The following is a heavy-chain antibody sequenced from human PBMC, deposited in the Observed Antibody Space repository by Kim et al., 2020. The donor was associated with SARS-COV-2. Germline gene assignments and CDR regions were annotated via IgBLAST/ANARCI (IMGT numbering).Heavy chain of an antibody. CDR1: GGSISSGGYY. CDR2: IYYSGSS. D-gene: IGHD7-27*01. CDR3: GSQRFRTGGIVY. Sequence: SETLSLTCTVSGGSISSGGYYWSWIRQLPGKGLEWIGYIYYSGSSYYNPSLKSRVTISVDTSKNQFSLKLSSVTAADTAVYYCGSQRFRTGGIVYWGQGTLVTVSS. V-gene: IGHV4-31*03. J-gene: IGHJ4*02.